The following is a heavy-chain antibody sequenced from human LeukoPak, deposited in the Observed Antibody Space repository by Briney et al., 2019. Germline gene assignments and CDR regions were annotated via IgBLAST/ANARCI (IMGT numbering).Heavy chain of an antibody. V-gene: IGHV3-7*04. Sequence: GGSLRLSCAASGFTFSSSWMTWVRQAPGKGLEWEATIKPDGSEGSYVDSVNGRFTISRDNAKNSLFLRMISLRAEDTAVYYCARDRAYKSFDYWGQGALVTVSS. CDR2: IKPDGSEG. CDR1: GFTFSSSW. J-gene: IGHJ4*02. CDR3: ARDRAYKSFDY. D-gene: IGHD3-16*01.